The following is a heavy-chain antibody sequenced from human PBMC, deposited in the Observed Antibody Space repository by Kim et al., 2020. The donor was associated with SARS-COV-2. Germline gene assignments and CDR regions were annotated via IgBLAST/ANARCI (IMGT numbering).Heavy chain of an antibody. CDR3: ARRGVFYLDYYYGMDV. CDR1: GGSFSGYY. CDR2: INHSGST. V-gene: IGHV4-34*01. D-gene: IGHD2-8*01. Sequence: SETLSLTCAVYGGSFSGYYWSWIRQPPGKGLEWIGEINHSGSTNYNPSLKSRVTISVDTSKNQFSLKLSSVTAADTAVYYCARRGVFYLDYYYGMDVWGQGTTVTVSS. J-gene: IGHJ6*02.